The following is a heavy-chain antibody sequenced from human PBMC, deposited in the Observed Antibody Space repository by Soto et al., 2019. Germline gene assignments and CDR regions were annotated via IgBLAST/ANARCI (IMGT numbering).Heavy chain of an antibody. V-gene: IGHV1-8*01. CDR3: ARVAGSPDY. Sequence: QVQLVQSGPEVKKPGASVKVSCKASGYTFTTYDFNWVRQAPGQGLEWMGWLNPKSGMTGSAQKFQGRVTMTSDSSKSTVYMELSTLRSEDTAVYYCARVAGSPDYWGQGTLVTVSS. CDR1: GYTFTTYD. J-gene: IGHJ4*02. CDR2: LNPKSGMT. D-gene: IGHD1-26*01.